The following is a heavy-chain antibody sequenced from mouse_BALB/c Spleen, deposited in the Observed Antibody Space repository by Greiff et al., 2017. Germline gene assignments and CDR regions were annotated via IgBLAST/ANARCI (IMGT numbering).Heavy chain of an antibody. J-gene: IGHJ2*01. CDR2: ISNGGGST. CDR3: ARHRGITTVVFDY. Sequence: EVQLQESGGGLVQPGGSLKLSCAASGFTFSSYTMSWVRQTPEKRLEWVAYISNGGGSTYYPDTVKGRFTISRDNAKNTLYLQMSSLKSEDTAMYYCARHRGITTVVFDYWGQGTTLTVSS. V-gene: IGHV5-12-2*01. D-gene: IGHD1-1*01. CDR1: GFTFSSYT.